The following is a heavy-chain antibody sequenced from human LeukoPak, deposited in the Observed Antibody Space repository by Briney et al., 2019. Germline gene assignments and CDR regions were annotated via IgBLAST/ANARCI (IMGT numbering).Heavy chain of an antibody. Sequence: PSETLSLTCTVSGGSISSYYWSWIRQPPGKGLEWIGYIYYSGSTNYNPSLKSRVTISVDTSKNQFSLKLSSVTAVDTAVYYCARLRGYPWGFDYWGQGTLVTVSS. CDR1: GGSISSYY. J-gene: IGHJ4*02. CDR3: ARLRGYPWGFDY. D-gene: IGHD3-10*01. CDR2: IYYSGST. V-gene: IGHV4-59*01.